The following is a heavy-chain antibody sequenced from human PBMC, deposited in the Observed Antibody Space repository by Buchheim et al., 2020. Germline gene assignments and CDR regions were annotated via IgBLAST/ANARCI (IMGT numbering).Heavy chain of an antibody. CDR3: ARELPLVYCYDSSGYRGWFDP. V-gene: IGHV3-33*01. D-gene: IGHD3-22*01. Sequence: QVQLVESGGGVVQPGRSLRLSCAASGFTFSSYGMHWVRQAPGKGLEWVAVIWYDGSNKYYADSVKGRFTISRDNSKNTLYLQMDSLRAEDTAVYYCARELPLVYCYDSSGYRGWFDPWGQGTL. J-gene: IGHJ5*02. CDR2: IWYDGSNK. CDR1: GFTFSSYG.